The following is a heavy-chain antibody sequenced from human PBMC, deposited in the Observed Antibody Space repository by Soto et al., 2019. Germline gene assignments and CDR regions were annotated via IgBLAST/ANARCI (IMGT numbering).Heavy chain of an antibody. Sequence: GESLKISCKGSGYTFTDYWINWVRQMPGKGLEWMGRIDPSDSYTKYSPSFQGHVTISADKSISTAYLEWSSLEASDTAMYYCGRARRIPIFEVVAFKMDVGAKGPRSP. CDR1: GYTFTDYW. CDR3: GRARRIPIFEVVAFKMDV. D-gene: IGHD3-3*01. V-gene: IGHV5-10-1*01. J-gene: IGHJ6*02. CDR2: IDPSDSYT.